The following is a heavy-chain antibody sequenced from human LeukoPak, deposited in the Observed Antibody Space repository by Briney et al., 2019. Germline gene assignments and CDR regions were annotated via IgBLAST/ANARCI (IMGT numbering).Heavy chain of an antibody. CDR2: ISYDGSNK. J-gene: IGHJ6*02. CDR3: AKDSDGDFWSGSNHYYYYGMDV. Sequence: GRPLRLSCAASGFTFSSYAMHWVRQAPGKGLEWVAVISYDGSNKYYADSVKGRFTISRDNSKNTLYLQMNSLRAEDTAVYYCAKDSDGDFWSGSNHYYYYGMDVWGQGTTVTVSS. V-gene: IGHV3-30*04. D-gene: IGHD3-3*01. CDR1: GFTFSSYA.